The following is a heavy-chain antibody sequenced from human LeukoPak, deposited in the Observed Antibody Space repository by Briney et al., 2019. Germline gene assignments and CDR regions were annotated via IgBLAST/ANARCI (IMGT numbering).Heavy chain of an antibody. CDR3: ARGGRYDYVWGSYRYTY. CDR2: IDPSDSYT. V-gene: IGHV5-10-1*01. D-gene: IGHD3-16*02. J-gene: IGHJ4*02. CDR1: GYSFTSYW. Sequence: GESLKISCEGSGYSFTSYWISWVRQMPGKGLEWMGRIDPSDSYTNYSPSFRGHVTISADKSISTAYLQWSSLKASDTAMYYCARGGRYDYVWGSYRYTYWGQGTLVTVSS.